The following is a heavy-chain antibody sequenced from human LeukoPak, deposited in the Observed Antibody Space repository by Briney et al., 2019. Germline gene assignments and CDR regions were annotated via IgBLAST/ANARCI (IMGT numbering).Heavy chain of an antibody. J-gene: IGHJ3*02. CDR3: ARDGDPYYYDSSGYYFGAFDI. D-gene: IGHD3-22*01. Sequence: SETLSLTCTVSGGSISSYYWSWIRQPPGKGLEWIGYIYYSGSTYYNPSLKSRVTISVHTSKNQFSLKLSSVTAADTAVYYCARDGDPYYYDSSGYYFGAFDIWGQGTMVTVSS. CDR1: GGSISSYY. V-gene: IGHV4-59*01. CDR2: IYYSGST.